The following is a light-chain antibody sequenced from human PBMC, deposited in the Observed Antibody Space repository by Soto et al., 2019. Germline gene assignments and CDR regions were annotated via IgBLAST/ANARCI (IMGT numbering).Light chain of an antibody. CDR3: TSSLSNSVVV. J-gene: IGLJ3*02. CDR1: SSDVDDYNY. CDR2: EVS. V-gene: IGLV2-14*01. Sequence: QSALTQPASVSGSPGQSITISCSGTSSDVDDYNYVSWYQQHPGKAPKLMIYEVSHRLSGVSNRFSGSNSGYTASLSISGLQDDDEADYYCTSSLSNSVVVFGGGTKLTVL.